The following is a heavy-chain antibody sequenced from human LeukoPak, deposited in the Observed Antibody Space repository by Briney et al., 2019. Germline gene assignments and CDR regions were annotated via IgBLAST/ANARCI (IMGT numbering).Heavy chain of an antibody. CDR2: IYYSGST. CDR3: ARVSGIVVVRGPLDI. Sequence: SETLSLTCTVSGGSISSGGYYWSWIRQPPGEGLEWIGYIYYSGSTYYNPSLKSRVTISVDTSKNQFSLKLSSVTAADTAVYYCARVSGIVVVRGPLDIWGQGTMVTVSS. J-gene: IGHJ3*02. V-gene: IGHV4-31*03. CDR1: GGSISSGGYY. D-gene: IGHD3-22*01.